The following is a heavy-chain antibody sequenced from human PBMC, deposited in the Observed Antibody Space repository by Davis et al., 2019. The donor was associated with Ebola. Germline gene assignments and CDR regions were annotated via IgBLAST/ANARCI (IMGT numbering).Heavy chain of an antibody. CDR2: ITSNGGST. CDR3: ARLSAAAETYGMDV. CDR1: GFTFSIHA. Sequence: PGGSLRLSCVASGFTFSIHAMHWVRQAPGKGLEYVSTITSNGGSTYYANSVKGRFTISRDNSKNTLYLQMGSLRAEDMAVYYCARLSAAAETYGMDVWGQGTTVTVSS. V-gene: IGHV3-64*01. D-gene: IGHD6-13*01. J-gene: IGHJ6*02.